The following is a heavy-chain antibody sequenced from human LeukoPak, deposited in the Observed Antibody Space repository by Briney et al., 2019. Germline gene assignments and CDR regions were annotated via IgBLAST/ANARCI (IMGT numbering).Heavy chain of an antibody. CDR2: IYYSGST. J-gene: IGHJ6*02. D-gene: IGHD1-26*01. CDR3: ARHGGIVRGMDV. V-gene: IGHV4-59*08. CDR1: GGSISSYY. Sequence: SETLSLTCTVSGGSISSYYWSWIRQPPGKGLEWIGYIYYSGSTNYNPSLKSRVTISVDTSKNQFSLKLSSVTAADTAVYYCARHGGIVRGMDVWGQGITVTVSS.